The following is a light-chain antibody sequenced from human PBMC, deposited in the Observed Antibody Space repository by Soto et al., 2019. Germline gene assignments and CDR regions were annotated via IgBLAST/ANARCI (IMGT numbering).Light chain of an antibody. CDR1: QSLVHSDGNTY. CDR2: KVS. CDR3: MEGPHGHT. J-gene: IGKJ2*01. Sequence: DVVMTQSPLSLPVTLGQPASISCRSSQSLVHSDGNTYLNWFQQRPGQSPRRLIYKVSNRDSGVPDRFSGSGSGTDFTLKISRVEAEDVGVYYCMEGPHGHTFGQGTKVEIK. V-gene: IGKV2-30*02.